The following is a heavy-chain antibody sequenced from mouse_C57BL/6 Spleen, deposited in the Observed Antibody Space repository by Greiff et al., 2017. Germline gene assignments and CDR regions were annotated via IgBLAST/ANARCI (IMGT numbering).Heavy chain of an antibody. Sequence: EVKLVESGGGLVQPGGSLSLSCAASGFTFTDYYMSWVRQPPGKALEWLGFIRNKANGYTTEYSASVKGRFTISRDNSQSILYLQMNALRAEDSATYYCARYEGTFDYWGQGTTLTVSS. CDR1: GFTFTDYY. CDR3: ARYEGTFDY. D-gene: IGHD3-3*01. CDR2: IRNKANGYTT. J-gene: IGHJ2*01. V-gene: IGHV7-3*01.